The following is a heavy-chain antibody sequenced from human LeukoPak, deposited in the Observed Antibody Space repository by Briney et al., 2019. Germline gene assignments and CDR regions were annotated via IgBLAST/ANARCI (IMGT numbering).Heavy chain of an antibody. V-gene: IGHV3-7*03. Sequence: QPGGSLRLSCAASGFTFSSYWMSWVRQAPGKGLEWVANIKRDGSEKYYVDSVKGRFTISRDNAKNSLYLQMNSLRAEDTAVYYCARDSIAANFDYWGQGTLVTVSS. CDR2: IKRDGSEK. CDR3: ARDSIAANFDY. D-gene: IGHD6-13*01. CDR1: GFTFSSYW. J-gene: IGHJ4*02.